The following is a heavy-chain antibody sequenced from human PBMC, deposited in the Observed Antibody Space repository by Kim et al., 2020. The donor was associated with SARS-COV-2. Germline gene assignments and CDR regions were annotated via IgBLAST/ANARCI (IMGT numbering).Heavy chain of an antibody. D-gene: IGHD3-16*01. CDR3: ARVGVEDGVDY. CDR2: IYYSGST. Sequence: SETLSLTCTVSGGSISSYYWSWIRQPPGKGLEWIGYIYYSGSTNYNPSLKSRVTISVDTSKNQFSLKLSSVTAADTAVYYCARVGVEDGVDYWGQGTLVTVSS. J-gene: IGHJ4*02. V-gene: IGHV4-59*13. CDR1: GGSISSYY.